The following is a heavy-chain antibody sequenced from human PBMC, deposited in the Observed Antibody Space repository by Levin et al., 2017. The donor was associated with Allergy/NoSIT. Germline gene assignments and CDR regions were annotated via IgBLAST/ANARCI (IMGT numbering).Heavy chain of an antibody. V-gene: IGHV3-23*01. CDR1: GFSFINYF. J-gene: IGHJ5*02. Sequence: ETLSLTCAASGFSFINYFMNWVRQAPGKGLEWVSTISGGGGTTYYADSVKGRFTISRDNSKNTLYLQMNDLRAEDTAIYYCTKDGNDFWSETDGRDAWGQGTLVTVSS. CDR3: TKDGNDFWSETDGRDA. D-gene: IGHD3-3*01. CDR2: ISGGGGTT.